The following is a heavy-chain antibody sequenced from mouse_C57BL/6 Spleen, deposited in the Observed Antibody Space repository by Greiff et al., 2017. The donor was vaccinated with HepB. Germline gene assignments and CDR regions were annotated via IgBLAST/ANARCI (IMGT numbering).Heavy chain of an antibody. Sequence: EVKLVESGEGLVKPGGSLKLSCAASGFTFSSYAMSWVRQTPEKRLEWVAYLSSGGDYIYSADTVKGRYTISRDTDRNTLYLQMSSLKSEDTAMNYCTKNRANYFDYWGQGTTLTVSS. CDR2: LSSGGDYI. CDR1: GFTFSSYA. V-gene: IGHV5-9-1*02. J-gene: IGHJ2*01. CDR3: TKNRANYFDY.